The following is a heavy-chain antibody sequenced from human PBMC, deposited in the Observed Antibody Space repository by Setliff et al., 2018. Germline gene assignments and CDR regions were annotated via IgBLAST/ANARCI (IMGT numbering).Heavy chain of an antibody. CDR3: TTGLRHGVSYFAL. CDR2: VDPEDGHT. Sequence: ASVKVSCKASGYTFTDYYMHWVQQAPGKGLEWMGRVDPEDGHTKYAEKFQGRITISADMSLDIAHMELGSLTSEDTAVYYCTTGLRHGVSYFALWGQGTLVTVSS. V-gene: IGHV1-69-2*01. D-gene: IGHD3-9*01. J-gene: IGHJ4*02. CDR1: GYTFTDYY.